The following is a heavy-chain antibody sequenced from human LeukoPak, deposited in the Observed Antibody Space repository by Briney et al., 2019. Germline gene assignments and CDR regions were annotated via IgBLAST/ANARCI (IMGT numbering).Heavy chain of an antibody. CDR3: MIRGDAVTVY. D-gene: IGHD6-19*01. V-gene: IGHV3-23*01. CDR1: GFTVSNYA. Sequence: GGSLRLSCAASGFTVSNYAMSWVRQAPGKGLEWVSAISGGRSDTFYTDSVKGRFTISRDNSKNTLYLQMNSLRDDDTALYYCMIRGDAVTVYWGPGTLVTVSS. CDR2: ISGGRSDT. J-gene: IGHJ4*02.